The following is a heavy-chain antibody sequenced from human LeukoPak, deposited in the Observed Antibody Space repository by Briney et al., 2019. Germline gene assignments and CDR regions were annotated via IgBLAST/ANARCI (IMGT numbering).Heavy chain of an antibody. V-gene: IGHV4-31*11. CDR1: GGSFSGYY. D-gene: IGHD2-21*01. CDR3: AQTIRDWFDP. CDR2: IYYSGST. J-gene: IGHJ5*02. Sequence: NASETLSLTCAVYGGSFSGYYWSWIRQHPGKGLEWIGYIYYSGSTYYNPSLKSRVTISVDTSKNQFSLKLSSVTAADTAVYYCAQTIRDWFDPWGQGTLVTVSS.